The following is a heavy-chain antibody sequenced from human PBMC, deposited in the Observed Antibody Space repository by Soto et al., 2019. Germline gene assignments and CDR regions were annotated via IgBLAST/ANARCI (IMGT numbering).Heavy chain of an antibody. D-gene: IGHD2-21*01. CDR1: GDSVSSNSAA. Sequence: SQTLSLTCAISGDSVSSNSAACNWIRQSKSRGLKWLGRTYYRSKWYNDYAESVKSRININPDTSKYLFSLQLNSVTPEDTAVYFCARVVVGSGGLRSWFEPWGQGTLVTVSS. J-gene: IGHJ5*02. CDR3: ARVVVGSGGLRSWFEP. V-gene: IGHV6-1*01. CDR2: TYYRSKWYN.